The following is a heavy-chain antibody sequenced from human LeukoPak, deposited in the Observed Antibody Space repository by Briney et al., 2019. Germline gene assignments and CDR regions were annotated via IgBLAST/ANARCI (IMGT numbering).Heavy chain of an antibody. CDR1: GYTFTNYA. V-gene: IGHV1-3*03. CDR2: INGGTGNT. D-gene: IGHD3-3*01. Sequence: ASVKVSCKASGYTFTNYAMHWVRQAPGQRLEWMGWINGGTGNTKYSQEFQGRVTITRDTSASTAYMEVSSLRSEDMAVYYCARARYESRIWPKSRYDYYYYMDVWGKGTTVTVSS. CDR3: ARARYESRIWPKSRYDYYYYMDV. J-gene: IGHJ6*03.